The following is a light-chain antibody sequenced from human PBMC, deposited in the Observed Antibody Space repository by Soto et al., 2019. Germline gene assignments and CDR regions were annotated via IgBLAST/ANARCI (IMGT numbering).Light chain of an antibody. Sequence: QSALTQPASVSGSPGQSITISCTGTSSDVGGYNYVSWYQQHPGKAPKLMIYDVSNRPSGVSNRFSGSKSGNTASLTISGRHVEDEADYYCSSYTSSSSVVVGGGTQLTVL. CDR3: SSYTSSSSVV. CDR2: DVS. V-gene: IGLV2-14*01. J-gene: IGLJ2*01. CDR1: SSDVGGYNY.